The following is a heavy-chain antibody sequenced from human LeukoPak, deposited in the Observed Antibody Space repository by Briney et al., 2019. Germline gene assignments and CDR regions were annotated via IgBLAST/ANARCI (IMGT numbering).Heavy chain of an antibody. D-gene: IGHD5-24*01. CDR2: IKPSGTDT. CDR1: GYIFTSYN. J-gene: IGHJ3*02. Sequence: ASVMVSCKTSGYIFTSYNLHWVRQAPGQRLEWMGIIKPSGTDTNYAQKFQGRVIMTTDTSTSTVYMELSSLKSEDTAVYYCARVRDGYNDAYDIWGQGTMVIVSS. V-gene: IGHV1-46*01. CDR3: ARVRDGYNDAYDI.